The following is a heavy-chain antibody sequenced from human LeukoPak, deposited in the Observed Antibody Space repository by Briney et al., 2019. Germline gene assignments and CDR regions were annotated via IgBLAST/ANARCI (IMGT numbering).Heavy chain of an antibody. D-gene: IGHD3-10*01. CDR2: IYYSGST. CDR1: GGSISNTYYY. CDR3: ARGHYFASGNYYRGWFDP. J-gene: IGHJ5*02. V-gene: IGHV4-39*02. Sequence: PSETLSLTCTVSGGSISNTYYYWGWIRQPAGKGLEWIGTIYYSGSTYYNPSLKSRVTISVDTSKNHFSLKLNSVTAADTAVYYCARGHYFASGNYYRGWFDPWGQGSLVTVSS.